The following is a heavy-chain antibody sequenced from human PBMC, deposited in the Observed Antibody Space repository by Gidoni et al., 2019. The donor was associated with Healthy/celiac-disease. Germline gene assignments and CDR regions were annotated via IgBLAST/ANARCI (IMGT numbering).Heavy chain of an antibody. Sequence: QVQLVQSGAEVKTPGASVQVSCKASVYPFPSAGSSWVRQAPGQGLEWMGWISAENGKTNYEKKLQGRVTMTTETSTRTAYRERRSLRSDETAGYDWARLVGGNFNGDFDLWGRGTLVTVSS. V-gene: IGHV1-18*04. J-gene: IGHJ2*01. CDR1: VYPFPSAG. D-gene: IGHD3-16*01. CDR3: ARLVGGNFNGDFDL. CDR2: ISAENGKT.